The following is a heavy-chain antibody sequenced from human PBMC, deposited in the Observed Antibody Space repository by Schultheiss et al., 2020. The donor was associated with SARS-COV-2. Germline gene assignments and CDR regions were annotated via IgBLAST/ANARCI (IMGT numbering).Heavy chain of an antibody. J-gene: IGHJ4*02. CDR1: GFTFSDYA. Sequence: GVLRLSCSASGFTFSDYAMNWVRQAPGKGLEWVSGISNSGDSTYYADSVKGRFTISRDNLKNTLYLQMNSLRAEDTSVYYCTRDLAGIASYWGQGTLVTVSS. D-gene: IGHD6-13*01. CDR3: TRDLAGIASY. CDR2: ISNSGDST. V-gene: IGHV3-23*01.